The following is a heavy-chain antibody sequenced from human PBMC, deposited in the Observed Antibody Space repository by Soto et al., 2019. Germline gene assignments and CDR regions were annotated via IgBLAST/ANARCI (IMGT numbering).Heavy chain of an antibody. CDR1: GGSISSSSYY. V-gene: IGHV4-39*01. CDR2: IYYSGST. CDR3: ARPTIRGYSYGLNYCDY. D-gene: IGHD5-18*01. Sequence: QLQLQESGPGLVKPSETLSLTCTVSGGSISSSSYYWGWIRQPPGKGLEWIGSIYYSGSTYYNPSLTSRVTISVDTSKNQFSLKLSSVTAADTAVYYCARPTIRGYSYGLNYCDYWGQGTLVTVSS. J-gene: IGHJ4*02.